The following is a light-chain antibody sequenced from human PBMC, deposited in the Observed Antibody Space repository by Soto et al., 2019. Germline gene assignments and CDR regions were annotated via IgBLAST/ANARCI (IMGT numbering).Light chain of an antibody. CDR2: RSS. J-gene: IGKJ1*01. CDR1: QTISNY. Sequence: DTQMTQSPSTLSASVGDRVTITCRASQTISNYLTRYQQRPGKAPKLLIYRSSILQNGVPSRFSGSGSGTEFTLTISSLQPDDFATYYCQQYYIYATFGQGTRVEI. V-gene: IGKV1-5*03. CDR3: QQYYIYAT.